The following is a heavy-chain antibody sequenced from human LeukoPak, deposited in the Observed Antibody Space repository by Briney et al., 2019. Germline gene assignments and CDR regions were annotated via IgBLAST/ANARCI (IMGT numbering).Heavy chain of an antibody. Sequence: SETLSLTCTVSGGSISSYYWSWIRQPPGKGLEWIGYIYYSGSTNYNPSLKSRVTISVDTSKNQFSLKLSSVTAADTAVYYCARGDSVVIAIDYWGQGTLVTVSS. V-gene: IGHV4-59*01. CDR3: ARGDSVVIAIDY. CDR1: GGSISSYY. J-gene: IGHJ4*02. D-gene: IGHD2-21*01. CDR2: IYYSGST.